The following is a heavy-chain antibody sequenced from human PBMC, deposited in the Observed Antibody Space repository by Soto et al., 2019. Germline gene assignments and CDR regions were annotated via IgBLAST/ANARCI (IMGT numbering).Heavy chain of an antibody. CDR3: ARHLAPASLGRKLPTLANDYYYYMDV. CDR1: GGSISSSSYY. Sequence: SETLSLTCTVSGGSISSSSYYWGWIRQPPGKGLEWIGSIYYSGSTYYNPSLKSRVTISVDTSKNQFSLKLSSVTAADTAVYYCARHLAPASLGRKLPTLANDYYYYMDVWGKGTTVTVSS. CDR2: IYYSGST. V-gene: IGHV4-39*01. J-gene: IGHJ6*03. D-gene: IGHD3-16*02.